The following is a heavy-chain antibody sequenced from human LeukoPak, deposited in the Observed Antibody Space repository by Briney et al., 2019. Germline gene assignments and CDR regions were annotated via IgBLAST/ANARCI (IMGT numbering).Heavy chain of an antibody. CDR3: AKVSLNMVNDAFDI. CDR2: IRYDGSRK. Sequence: GGSLRLSCAASGFIFSSYGMHWVRQAPDKGLEWVAFIRYDGSRKYYADSVKGRFTISRDNSKNTLYLQMNSLRAEDTAMYYCAKVSLNMVNDAFDIWGQGTMVSASS. D-gene: IGHD4/OR15-4a*01. CDR1: GFIFSSYG. J-gene: IGHJ3*02. V-gene: IGHV3-30*02.